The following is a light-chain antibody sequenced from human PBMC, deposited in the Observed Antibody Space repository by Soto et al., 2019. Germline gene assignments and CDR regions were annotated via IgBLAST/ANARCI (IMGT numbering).Light chain of an antibody. CDR2: GAS. CDR3: QQYSRSPIT. Sequence: EIVLTQSPGTLSLSPGERATLSCRASQSVSSSLAWYQQKPGQAPRLLIYGASSRATGIPDRFSGSGSGTDFTLTISRLEPEDFAVYYCQQYSRSPITFGQGTRLEIK. J-gene: IGKJ5*01. V-gene: IGKV3-20*01. CDR1: QSVSSS.